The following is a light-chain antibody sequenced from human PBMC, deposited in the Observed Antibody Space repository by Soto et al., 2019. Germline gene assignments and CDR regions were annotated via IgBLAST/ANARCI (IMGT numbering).Light chain of an antibody. CDR1: SSDVGGYNY. CDR2: EVS. V-gene: IGLV2-14*01. CDR3: SSYTSSSTTYV. Sequence: QSVLTQPASVSGSPGQSITISCTGISSDVGGYNYVSWYQQHPGKAPKLMIYEVSNRPSGVSNRFSGSKSGNTASLTISGLQAGDAADYYCSSYTSSSTTYVFGNGTKVTV. J-gene: IGLJ1*01.